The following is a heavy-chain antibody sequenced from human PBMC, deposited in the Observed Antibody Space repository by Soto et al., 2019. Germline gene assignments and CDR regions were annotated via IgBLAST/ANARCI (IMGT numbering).Heavy chain of an antibody. CDR2: IYYTGRT. V-gene: IGHV4-31*03. J-gene: IGHJ6*02. D-gene: IGHD2-2*01. CDR1: GGSISSGDYY. CDR3: AVSRYCRSSSCYFYYYHGMDV. Sequence: SETLSLTCTVSGGSISSGDYYWSWIRQHPGKGLEWIGYIYYTGRTSYNPSLKSRITISLDASKNQFSVRLSSVTAADTAVYYCAVSRYCRSSSCYFYYYHGMDVWGQGTTVTVSS.